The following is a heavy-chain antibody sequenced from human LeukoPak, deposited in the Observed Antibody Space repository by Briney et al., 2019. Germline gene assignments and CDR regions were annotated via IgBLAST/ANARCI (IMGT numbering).Heavy chain of an antibody. D-gene: IGHD1-26*01. Sequence: PGGSLRLSCAAPGITFSDYYMSWIRQAPGKGLEWVSGISDSGSTTYYADSVKGRFTISRDNAKNSLYLQMNSLRVEDTAVYYCVKEGYGTYDYWGQGNLVTVSS. CDR2: ISDSGSTT. CDR1: GITFSDYY. J-gene: IGHJ4*02. V-gene: IGHV3-11*01. CDR3: VKEGYGTYDY.